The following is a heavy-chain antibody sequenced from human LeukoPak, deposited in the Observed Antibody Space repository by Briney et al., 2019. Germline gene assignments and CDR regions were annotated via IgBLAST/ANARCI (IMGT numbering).Heavy chain of an antibody. CDR3: AREGDGYNQDY. V-gene: IGHV3-30-3*01. CDR1: GFTFSSYA. CDR2: ISYDGSNK. Sequence: GGSLRLSCAASGFTFSSYAMHWVRQAPGKGLEWVAVISYDGSNKYYADSVKGRFTISRDNAKSSLYLQMNSLRAEDTAVYYCAREGDGYNQDYWGQGTLVTISS. J-gene: IGHJ4*02. D-gene: IGHD5-24*01.